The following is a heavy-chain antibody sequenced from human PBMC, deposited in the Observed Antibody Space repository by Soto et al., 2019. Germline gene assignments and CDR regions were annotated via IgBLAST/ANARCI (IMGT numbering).Heavy chain of an antibody. Sequence: EVQLVESGGVVVQPGGSLRLSCAASGFTFDDYIMHWVRQAPGKGLEWVSLISWDGGITYYADSVKGRFTISRDNSKNSLYLQMNSLRTEDTALYYCAKEGGWYYFDFWGQGTLVTVSS. J-gene: IGHJ4*02. CDR2: ISWDGGIT. CDR1: GFTFDDYI. V-gene: IGHV3-43*01. D-gene: IGHD6-19*01. CDR3: AKEGGWYYFDF.